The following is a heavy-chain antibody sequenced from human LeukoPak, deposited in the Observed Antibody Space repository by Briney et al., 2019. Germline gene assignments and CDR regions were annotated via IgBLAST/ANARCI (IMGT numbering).Heavy chain of an antibody. J-gene: IGHJ4*02. D-gene: IGHD2-8*01. CDR3: ARGMAVDY. CDR1: GFTFSSYA. Sequence: GGSLRLSCAASGFTFSSYAMTWVRQAPGKGLECVSVISGSGGSTYYADSMKGRFTISRDNSNNTLYLQMNSLRAEDTAVYYCARGMAVDYWGQGALVTVSS. CDR2: ISGSGGST. V-gene: IGHV3-23*01.